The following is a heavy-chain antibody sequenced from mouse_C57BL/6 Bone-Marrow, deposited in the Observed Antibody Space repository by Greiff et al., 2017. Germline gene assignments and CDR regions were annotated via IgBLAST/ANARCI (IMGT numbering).Heavy chain of an antibody. D-gene: IGHD2-2*01. CDR2: IYPGDGDT. CDR3: ARFRGYDVRYFDV. CDR1: GYAFSSSW. Sequence: VQLQQSGPELVKPGASVKISCKASGYAFSSSWMNWVKQRPGQGLEWIGRIYPGDGDTNYNGKFTGKATLTADKSSSTAYMQLSSLTSEDSAVYYCARFRGYDVRYFDVWGTGTTVTVSS. V-gene: IGHV1-82*01. J-gene: IGHJ1*03.